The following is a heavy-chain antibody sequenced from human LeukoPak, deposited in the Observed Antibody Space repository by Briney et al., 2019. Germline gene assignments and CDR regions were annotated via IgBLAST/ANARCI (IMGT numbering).Heavy chain of an antibody. CDR3: AKHDPITLVRGVTNWFDS. CDR2: ISSSSNII. V-gene: IGHV3-48*01. D-gene: IGHD3-10*01. J-gene: IGHJ5*01. CDR1: GFTFSNYN. Sequence: GGSLRLSCAASGFTFSNYNMNWVRQPPGKGLQWVSYISSSSNIIYYADSVKGRFTISRDNSKNTLYVQMNSLRAEDTAVYYCAKHDPITLVRGVTNWFDSWGQGTLVTVSS.